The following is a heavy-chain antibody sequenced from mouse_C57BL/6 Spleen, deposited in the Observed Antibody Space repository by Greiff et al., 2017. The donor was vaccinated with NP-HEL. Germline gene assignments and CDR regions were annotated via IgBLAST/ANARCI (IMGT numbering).Heavy chain of an antibody. J-gene: IGHJ3*01. CDR3: ASAYGDSPGCPLWAY. V-gene: IGHV1-80*01. D-gene: IGHD3-2*02. CDR1: GYAFSSYW. Sequence: VQLQESGAELVKPGASVKISCKASGYAFSSYWMNWVKQRPGKGLEWIGQIYPGDGDTNYNGKCKGKATLTADKSSSTAYVQLCCLTSEDSAVYLGASAYGDSPGCPLWAYWGQGTLVTGSA. CDR2: IYPGDGDT.